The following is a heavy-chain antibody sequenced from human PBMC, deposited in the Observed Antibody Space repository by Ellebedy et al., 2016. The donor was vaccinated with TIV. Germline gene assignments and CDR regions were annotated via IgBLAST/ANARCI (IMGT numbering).Heavy chain of an antibody. CDR3: ARGDNRGWYRPHWFDP. D-gene: IGHD6-19*01. J-gene: IGHJ5*02. V-gene: IGHV3-23*01. CDR2: ISGSGGAS. CDR1: GFIFSNYP. Sequence: GESLKIPCAASGFIFSNYPMNWVRQAPGKGLEWVSGISGSGGASNFADSVKGRFAISRDNSENTVYLQMNSLRVNDTGVYYGARGDNRGWYRPHWFDPWGQGILVTVSS.